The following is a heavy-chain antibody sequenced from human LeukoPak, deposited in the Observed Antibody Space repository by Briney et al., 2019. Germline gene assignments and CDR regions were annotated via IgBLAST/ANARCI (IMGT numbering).Heavy chain of an antibody. Sequence: GGSLRLSCAACGFTFSSYAMNWVRQAPGKGLEWVSTISGSGGSTYYADSVKGRFTISRDNSKGTLYLQMNSLRAEDTAVYYCAKDLYGGNSDYYYYYGMDVWGQGTTVTVSS. D-gene: IGHD4-23*01. V-gene: IGHV3-23*01. J-gene: IGHJ6*01. CDR1: GFTFSSYA. CDR2: ISGSGGST. CDR3: AKDLYGGNSDYYYYYGMDV.